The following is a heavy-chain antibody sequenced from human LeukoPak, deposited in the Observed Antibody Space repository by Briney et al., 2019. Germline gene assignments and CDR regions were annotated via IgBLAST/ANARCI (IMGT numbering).Heavy chain of an antibody. Sequence: GGSLRLSCAASGFTFSSYSMNWVRQAPGKGLEWDSSISSSSSYIYYADSVKGRFTISRDNAKNSLYLQMNSLRAEDTAVYYCARDGSSSRDDAFDIWGQGTMVTVFS. CDR2: ISSSSSYI. D-gene: IGHD6-6*01. V-gene: IGHV3-21*01. CDR1: GFTFSSYS. J-gene: IGHJ3*02. CDR3: ARDGSSSRDDAFDI.